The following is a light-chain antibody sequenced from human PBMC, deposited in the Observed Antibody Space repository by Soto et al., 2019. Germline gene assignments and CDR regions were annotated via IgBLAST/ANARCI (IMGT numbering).Light chain of an antibody. V-gene: IGKV3-15*01. CDR3: QPYNNWPPYT. Sequence: EIVMTQSPATLSVSPGERATLSCRASQSVSSSLAWYQQKPGQAPRLLIYGASTRATGTPARFSGSGSGTEFTLTISSLQSEDVAVYYCQPYNNWPPYTFGQGTKLEIK. CDR2: GAS. J-gene: IGKJ2*01. CDR1: QSVSSS.